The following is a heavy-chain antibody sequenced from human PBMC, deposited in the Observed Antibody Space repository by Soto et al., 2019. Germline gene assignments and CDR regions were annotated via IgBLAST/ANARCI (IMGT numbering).Heavy chain of an antibody. CDR1: GFTFSNYW. J-gene: IGHJ4*02. V-gene: IGHV3-7*03. Sequence: VGSLRLSCAASGFTFSNYWMNWVRQAPGKGLEWVANIKEDGSEVNYVDSVKGRFTISRDNARNSVYLQMNSLRADDTAVYYCLSFWTDSWGQGTLVTVSS. CDR3: LSFWTDS. D-gene: IGHD1-1*01. CDR2: IKEDGSEV.